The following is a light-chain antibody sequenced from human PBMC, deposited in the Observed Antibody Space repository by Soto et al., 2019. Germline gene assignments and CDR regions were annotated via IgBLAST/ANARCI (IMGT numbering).Light chain of an antibody. Sequence: DVQMTQSPSSLSASVGDRVTITCRASQGINNRLAWYQHKTGKVPNLLIYAASTLRSGVPSRFSGSGSGTDFTLTISSLQPEDVATYYCQNYNSAPPAGAFGGGTKVEIK. CDR2: AAS. CDR1: QGINNR. CDR3: QNYNSAPPAGA. V-gene: IGKV1-27*01. J-gene: IGKJ4*01.